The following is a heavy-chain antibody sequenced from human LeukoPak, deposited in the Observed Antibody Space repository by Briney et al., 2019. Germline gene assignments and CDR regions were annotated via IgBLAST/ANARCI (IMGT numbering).Heavy chain of an antibody. D-gene: IGHD2-15*01. J-gene: IGHJ6*02. CDR1: GGTFSSYA. V-gene: IGHV1-69*04. CDR2: IIPILGIE. CDR3: AREPGYCSGGSCYYYYYGMDV. Sequence: SVNVSCKASGGTFSSYAISWVRQAPGQGLEWMGRIIPILGIENYAQKFQGRVTITADKSTSTAYMELSSLRSEDTAVYYCAREPGYCSGGSCYYYYYGMDVWGQGTTVTVSS.